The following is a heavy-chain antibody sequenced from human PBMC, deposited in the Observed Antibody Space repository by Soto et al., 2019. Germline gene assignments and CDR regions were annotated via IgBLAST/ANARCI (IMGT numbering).Heavy chain of an antibody. Sequence: EVQLLESGGGLVQPGGSLRLSCAASGFTLSNYAMSWVRQAPGKGLEWVSTISGSGGRTYYADSVKGRFTITRDNSKNPPYMPMSSMRAEGTCVYYSAKTDGMDGQRVASWGQGTLVNVS. CDR2: ISGSGGRT. J-gene: IGHJ5*02. V-gene: IGHV3-23*01. CDR1: GFTLSNYA. D-gene: IGHD1-26*01. CDR3: AKTDGMDGQRVAS.